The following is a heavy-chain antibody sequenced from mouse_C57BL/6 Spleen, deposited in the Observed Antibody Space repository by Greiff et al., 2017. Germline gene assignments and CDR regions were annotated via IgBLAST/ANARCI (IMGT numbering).Heavy chain of an antibody. J-gene: IGHJ2*01. Sequence: QVQLQQSGPELVKPGASVKISCKASGYSFTSYYIHWVKQRPGQGLEWIGWIYPGSGNTKYNEKFKGKATLTADTSSSTAYMQLSSLTSEDSAVYYCARGGSNFITTVFDYWGQGTTLTVSS. D-gene: IGHD1-1*01. CDR3: ARGGSNFITTVFDY. CDR2: IYPGSGNT. V-gene: IGHV1-66*01. CDR1: GYSFTSYY.